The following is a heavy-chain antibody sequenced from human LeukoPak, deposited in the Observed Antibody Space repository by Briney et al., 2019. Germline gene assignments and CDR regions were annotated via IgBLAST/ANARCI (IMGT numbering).Heavy chain of an antibody. V-gene: IGHV1-2*04. CDR2: INPNSGGT. CDR1: GYTFTGYY. Sequence: ASVKVSCKASGYTFTGYYMHWVRQAPGQGLEWMGWINPNSGGTNYAQKFQGWVTMTRDTSISTAYMELSRLRSDDTAVYYCARSSYYDSSAPLGDAFDIWGQGTMVTVSS. CDR3: ARSSYYDSSAPLGDAFDI. D-gene: IGHD3-22*01. J-gene: IGHJ3*02.